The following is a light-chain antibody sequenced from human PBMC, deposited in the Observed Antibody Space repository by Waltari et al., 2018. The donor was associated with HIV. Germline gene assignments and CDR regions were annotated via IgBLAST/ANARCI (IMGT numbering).Light chain of an antibody. J-gene: IGKJ1*01. Sequence: DIQMTQSPSSLSAPVGDRVTITCRASQSIDNFLNWYQQKPGKAPKLLIYGASRLQSGVPSRFSGSGSGTDFTLTVNSLQPEDFATYYCQQSYTTRWTFGLGTKVEMK. CDR3: QQSYTTRWT. CDR2: GAS. V-gene: IGKV1-39*01. CDR1: QSIDNF.